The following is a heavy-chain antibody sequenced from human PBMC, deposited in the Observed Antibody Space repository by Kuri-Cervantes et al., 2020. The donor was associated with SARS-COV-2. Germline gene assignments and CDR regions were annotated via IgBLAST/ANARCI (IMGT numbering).Heavy chain of an antibody. V-gene: IGHV4-59*01. J-gene: IGHJ4*02. CDR1: YASMISFY. CDR3: ASGNDFSLDY. CDR2: MYYTGKS. Sequence: SETLSLTCTVSYASMISFYWSWIRQSPGRGLEWIGYMYYTGKSNYNPSLESRVSMSLAASESRFFLTLISVTTADTAIYYCASGNDFSLDYWGQGILVTVSS. D-gene: IGHD4-11*01.